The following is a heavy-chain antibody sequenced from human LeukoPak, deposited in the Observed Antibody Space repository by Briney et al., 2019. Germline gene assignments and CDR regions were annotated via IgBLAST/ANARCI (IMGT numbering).Heavy chain of an antibody. V-gene: IGHV4-39*01. J-gene: IGHJ5*02. D-gene: IGHD3-10*01. Sequence: SETLSLTCTVSGASISSSSNYWGWIRQPPGKGLEWIGSINYSGSTYYNPSLKSRVTTSVDTSKNQFSLKLSSVTAADTAVYYCARHIGSGSWFHQQGGFDPWGQGTLVTVSS. CDR3: ARHIGSGSWFHQQGGFDP. CDR2: INYSGST. CDR1: GASISSSSNY.